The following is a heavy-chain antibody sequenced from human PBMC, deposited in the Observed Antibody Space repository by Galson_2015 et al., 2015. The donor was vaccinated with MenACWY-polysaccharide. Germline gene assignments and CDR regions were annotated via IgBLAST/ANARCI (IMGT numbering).Heavy chain of an antibody. J-gene: IGHJ4*02. CDR1: GSTFGDYA. Sequence: SLRLSCAASGSTFGDYAMAWFRQAPGKGLEWVGFIRCKASGETTGYAASVKGRFTISRDDSKSTAYLQMNSLQTEDTGIYYCTRDRPIDYWGQGTLATVSS. V-gene: IGHV3-49*03. CDR3: TRDRPIDY. CDR2: IRCKASGETT.